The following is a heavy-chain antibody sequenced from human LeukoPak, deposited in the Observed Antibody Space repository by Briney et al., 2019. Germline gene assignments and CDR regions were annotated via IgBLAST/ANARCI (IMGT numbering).Heavy chain of an antibody. CDR3: ARSGIVGATTSWWRSSPGASGSGIDY. CDR1: GYTFTSYA. Sequence: ASVKVCCKASGYTFTSYAMNWVRQAPGQGLEWMGWINTNTGNPTYAQGFTGRFVLSLDTSVSTAYLQISSLKAEDTAVYYCARSGIVGATTSWWRSSPGASGSGIDYWGQGTMVTVSS. V-gene: IGHV7-4-1*02. J-gene: IGHJ4*02. D-gene: IGHD1-26*01. CDR2: INTNTGNP.